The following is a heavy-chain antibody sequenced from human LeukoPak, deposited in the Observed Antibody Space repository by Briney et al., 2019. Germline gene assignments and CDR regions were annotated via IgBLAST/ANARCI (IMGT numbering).Heavy chain of an antibody. V-gene: IGHV3-7*04. CDR1: GFTFSGSW. J-gene: IGHJ6*02. CDR3: ARVHSGITYSPGRTETAHFGMDV. D-gene: IGHD1-1*01. Sequence: GGSLRLSCAASGFTFSGSWMGWVRQAPGKGLEWVANIKQDGSEKYYVDSVKGRFTISRDNAKNSLYLQMNSLRAEDTAVYFCARVHSGITYSPGRTETAHFGMDVWGQGTTVTVSS. CDR2: IKQDGSEK.